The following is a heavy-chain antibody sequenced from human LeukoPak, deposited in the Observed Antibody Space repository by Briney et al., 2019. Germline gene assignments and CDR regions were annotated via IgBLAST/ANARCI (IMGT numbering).Heavy chain of an antibody. V-gene: IGHV3-30*18. Sequence: PGGSLRLSCAASGFTFSSYGMHWVRQAPGKGLEWVAVISYDGSNKYYADSVKGRFTISRDNSKNTLYLQMNSLRAEDTAVHYCAKGNYYDSSGYYPDWGQGTLVTVSS. CDR1: GFTFSSYG. CDR3: AKGNYYDSSGYYPD. D-gene: IGHD3-22*01. J-gene: IGHJ4*02. CDR2: ISYDGSNK.